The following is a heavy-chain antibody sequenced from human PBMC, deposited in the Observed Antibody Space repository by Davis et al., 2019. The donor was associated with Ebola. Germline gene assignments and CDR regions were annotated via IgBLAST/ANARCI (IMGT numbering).Heavy chain of an antibody. CDR3: ARDPSYCGGDCYTDY. V-gene: IGHV1-8*01. D-gene: IGHD2-21*02. Sequence: ASVKVSCKASGYTFTSYDITWVRQATGQGLEWMGWMDPDSGKTGYAQSFQGRVTMTRNTSSNTAYMELTSLRSEDTAVYYCARDPSYCGGDCYTDYWGQGTLVTVSS. CDR1: GYTFTSYD. CDR2: MDPDSGKT. J-gene: IGHJ4*02.